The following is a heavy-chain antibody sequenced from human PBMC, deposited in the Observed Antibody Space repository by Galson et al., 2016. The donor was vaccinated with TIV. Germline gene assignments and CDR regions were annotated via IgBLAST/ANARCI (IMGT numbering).Heavy chain of an antibody. D-gene: IGHD3-3*01. J-gene: IGHJ4*02. CDR2: ISSSAITI. Sequence: RQAPGKGLEWVSYISSSAITIYYADSVKGRFTISRDNAKNLLYLQINSLRVEDTAVYYCATNSFWLEKQGWGQGTLVTVSS. V-gene: IGHV3-11*01. CDR3: ATNSFWLEKQG.